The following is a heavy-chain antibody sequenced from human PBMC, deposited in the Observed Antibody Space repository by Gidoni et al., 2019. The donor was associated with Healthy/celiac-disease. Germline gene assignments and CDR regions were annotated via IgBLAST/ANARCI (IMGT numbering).Heavy chain of an antibody. Sequence: QVQLVESGGGLVKPGGSLSLSCAASGFTFSYSSLTWIRQAPGKGLEWVSYISSRGSTRDYADSVKGRFTISRDNAKNSLYLQMNSLRAEDTAVYYCARCLADFWSGYLGYYYYYMDVWGKGTTVTVSS. CDR3: ARCLADFWSGYLGYYYYYMDV. D-gene: IGHD3-3*01. CDR1: GFTFSYSS. CDR2: ISSRGSTR. J-gene: IGHJ6*03. V-gene: IGHV3-11*01.